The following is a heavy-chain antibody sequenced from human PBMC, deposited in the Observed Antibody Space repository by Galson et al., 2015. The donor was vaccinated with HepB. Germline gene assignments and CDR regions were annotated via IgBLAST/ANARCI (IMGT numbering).Heavy chain of an antibody. CDR3: ARTFQSSTSLDY. J-gene: IGHJ4*02. V-gene: IGHV4-61*02. D-gene: IGHD2-2*01. CDR1: GGSISSGSYY. Sequence: TLSLTCSVSGGSISSGSYYWSWIRQPAGKGLEWIGRIYTSGSTNYNPSLKSRVTMSVDTSKNQFSLKLSSVTAADTAVYYCARTFQSSTSLDYWGQGTLVTVSS. CDR2: IYTSGST.